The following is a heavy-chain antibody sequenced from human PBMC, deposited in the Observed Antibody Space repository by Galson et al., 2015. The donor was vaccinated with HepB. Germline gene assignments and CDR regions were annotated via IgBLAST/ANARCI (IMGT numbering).Heavy chain of an antibody. CDR3: ARWRWRMGNFAFDL. V-gene: IGHV3-7*01. CDR2: IKQDESEK. CDR1: GFTFRTYW. J-gene: IGHJ3*01. Sequence: SLRLSCAASGFTFRTYWMSWVRQAPGKGLEWVANIKQDESEKDFVDSMKGRFTISRDNSNNSQFLQMNSLRVEDTAVYYCARWRWRMGNFAFDLWGQGTMVTVSS. D-gene: IGHD1-7*01.